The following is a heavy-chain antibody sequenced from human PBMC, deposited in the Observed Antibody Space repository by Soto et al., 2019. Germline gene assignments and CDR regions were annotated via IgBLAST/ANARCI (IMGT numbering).Heavy chain of an antibody. V-gene: IGHV1-24*01. CDR2: FAPEHGET. J-gene: IGHJ5*02. CDR1: GYNISEIS. D-gene: IGHD3-10*01. CDR3: ARAGVGGYSKLDP. Sequence: ASVKVSCKVSGYNISEISIHWVRQAPGKGLEWMGGFAPEHGETIYAQKFQGRVTITADESTSTAYMELSSLRSEDTAVYYCARAGVGGYSKLDPWGQGTPVTVSS.